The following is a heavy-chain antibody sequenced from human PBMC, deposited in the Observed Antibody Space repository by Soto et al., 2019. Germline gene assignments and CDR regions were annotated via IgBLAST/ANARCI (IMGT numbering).Heavy chain of an antibody. CDR1: GFTFSSYG. J-gene: IGHJ6*02. CDR2: IWYDGSNK. V-gene: IGHV3-33*01. D-gene: IGHD4-17*01. CDR3: ARDLTTVVATARGMDV. Sequence: QVQLVESGGGVVQPGRSLRLSCAASGFTFSSYGMHWVRQAPGKGLEWVAVIWYDGSNKYYADSVKGRFTISRDNXKXXLYLQMNSLRAEDTAVYYCARDLTTVVATARGMDVWGQGTTVTVSS.